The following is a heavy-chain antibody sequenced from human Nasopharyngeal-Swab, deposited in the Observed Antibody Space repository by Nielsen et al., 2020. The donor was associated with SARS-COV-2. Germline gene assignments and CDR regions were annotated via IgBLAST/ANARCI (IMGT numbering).Heavy chain of an antibody. CDR2: IYYSGST. D-gene: IGHD6-19*01. Sequence: WSRQPQGKGLEWIGYIYYSGSTYSNTSLKSRVTISVDTSKNQFSLKLSSVTAAVTAVYYCARAVAVAEFDYWGQGTLVTVSS. CDR3: ARAVAVAEFDY. J-gene: IGHJ4*02. V-gene: IGHV4-31*02.